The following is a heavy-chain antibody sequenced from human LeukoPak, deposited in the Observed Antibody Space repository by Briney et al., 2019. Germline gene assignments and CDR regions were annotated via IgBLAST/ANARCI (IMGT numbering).Heavy chain of an antibody. D-gene: IGHD2-2*02. J-gene: IGHJ5*02. CDR2: IYNSGTT. CDR1: GFTVSNNY. CDR3: ASDSFHTS. V-gene: IGHV3-66*01. Sequence: PGGSLRLSCVVSGFTVSNNYMNWVRQAPGKGLEWLAIIYNSGTTYYADSVRGRFTISRDNSRSTIYLQMNSLRAEDTAVYYCASDSFHTSWGQGTLVTVSS.